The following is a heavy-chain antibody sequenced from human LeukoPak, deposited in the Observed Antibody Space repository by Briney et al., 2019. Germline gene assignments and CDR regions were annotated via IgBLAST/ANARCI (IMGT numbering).Heavy chain of an antibody. D-gene: IGHD5-24*01. CDR2: IVVASGNT. Sequence: SVKVSCKASGFTFTNSAMQWVRQARGQRLEWIGWIVVASGNTKYAQKFQERVTITRDMSTSTAYMELSSLSPEDTAVYYCAAAPIEMQQRGFDYWGQGTLVIVSS. CDR3: AAAPIEMQQRGFDY. CDR1: GFTFTNSA. J-gene: IGHJ4*02. V-gene: IGHV1-58*02.